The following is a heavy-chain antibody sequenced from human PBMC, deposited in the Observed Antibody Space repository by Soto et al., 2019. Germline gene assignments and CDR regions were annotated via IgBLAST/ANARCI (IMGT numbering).Heavy chain of an antibody. J-gene: IGHJ6*02. V-gene: IGHV6-1*01. CDR2: TYYRSKWYN. D-gene: IGHD1-7*01. Sequence: PSQTLSLTCASSGDRVSSNSAASNCNRQSPSRGLEWLGRTYYRSKWYNDYAVSVKSRITINPDTSKNQFSLQLNSVTPEDTAVYYCALNRATGTTGGGYYYYGMDVWGQGTTVTVSS. CDR3: ALNRATGTTGGGYYYYGMDV. CDR1: GDRVSSNSAA.